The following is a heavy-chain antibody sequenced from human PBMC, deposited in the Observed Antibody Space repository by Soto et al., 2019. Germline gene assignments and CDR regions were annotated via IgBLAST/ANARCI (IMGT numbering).Heavy chain of an antibody. CDR1: FGSLICYY. D-gene: IGHD1-26*01. CDR3: ARHHVRGRTIAGAAEF. J-gene: IGHJ4*02. CDR2: INHSGNT. V-gene: IGHV4-34*01. Sequence: SETLSLTDAFYFGSLICYYWTSVRQPPVKALEWIGEINHSGNTNYNPSLKSRVTISVDTSKNQLFLNLSSVTAADTAMYYCARHHVRGRTIAGAAEFWGQGTLVTVSS.